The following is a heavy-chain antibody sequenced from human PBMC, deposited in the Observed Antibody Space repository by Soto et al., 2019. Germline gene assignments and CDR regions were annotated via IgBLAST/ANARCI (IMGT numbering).Heavy chain of an antibody. CDR3: AREGGGMGATTRSVAFDI. V-gene: IGHV3-33*01. CDR1: GFTFSSYG. J-gene: IGHJ3*02. D-gene: IGHD1-26*01. Sequence: QVQLVESGGGVVQPGRSLRLSCAASGFTFSSYGMHWVRQAPGKGLEWVAVIWYDGSNKYYADSVKGRFTISRDNSKNTLYLEMNSLRAEDTAVYYCAREGGGMGATTRSVAFDIWGQGTMVTVSS. CDR2: IWYDGSNK.